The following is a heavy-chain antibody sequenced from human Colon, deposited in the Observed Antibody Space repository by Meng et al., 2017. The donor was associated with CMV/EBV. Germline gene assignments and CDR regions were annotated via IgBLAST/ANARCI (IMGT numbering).Heavy chain of an antibody. V-gene: IGHV4-61*01. CDR1: GGSVTSGSYY. Sequence: GSLRLSCTVSGGSVTSGSYYWSWIRQPPGRGLEWIGYIYYRGSSNYNPSLKSRVSMSIDASRNQFVLGLTSMTAADTAVYYCAREGGGIAAVQRSDYYYGLDVWGQGTTVTVSS. D-gene: IGHD6-13*01. CDR3: AREGGGIAAVQRSDYYYGLDV. J-gene: IGHJ6*02. CDR2: IYYRGSS.